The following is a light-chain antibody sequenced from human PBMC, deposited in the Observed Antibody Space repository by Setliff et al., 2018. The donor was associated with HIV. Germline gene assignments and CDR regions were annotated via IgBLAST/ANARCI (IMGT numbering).Light chain of an antibody. CDR3: SSYGGTYTPYV. CDR1: SSDVGNYNY. CDR2: DVT. V-gene: IGLV2-11*01. J-gene: IGLJ1*01. Sequence: QSALAQPRSVSGSPGQSVTISCTGTSSDVGNYNYVSWYQQHPGKAPKLMIYDVTKRPSGVPDRFSGSKSGNTASLTISGLQAEDEADYYCSSYGGTYTPYVLGTGTKVTVL.